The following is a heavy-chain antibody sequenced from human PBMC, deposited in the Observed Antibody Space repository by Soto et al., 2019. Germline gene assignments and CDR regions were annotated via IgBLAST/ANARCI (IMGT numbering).Heavy chain of an antibody. D-gene: IGHD3-3*01. V-gene: IGHV1-18*01. Sequence: ASVKVSCKASGYTFTSYGISWVRQAPGQGLEWMGWISAYNGNTNYAQKLQGRVTMTTDTSTSTAYMELRSLRSDDTAVYYCARVDPRTIFGVVIIGAIVDWGQGTLVTVSS. CDR3: ARVDPRTIFGVVIIGAIVD. CDR2: ISAYNGNT. CDR1: GYTFTSYG. J-gene: IGHJ4*02.